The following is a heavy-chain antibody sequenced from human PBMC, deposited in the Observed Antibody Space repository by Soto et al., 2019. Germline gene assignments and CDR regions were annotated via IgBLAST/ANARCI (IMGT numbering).Heavy chain of an antibody. CDR3: ANYPVAATLGSYYYYMDV. Sequence: GASVKVSCKASGYNFTSYYMHWVRQAPGQGLEWMGIIDPSGETIYAQKFQGRVTMTEDTSTDTAYMELSSLRSEDTAVYYCANYPVAATLGSYYYYMDVWGKGTTVTVSS. J-gene: IGHJ6*03. D-gene: IGHD2-15*01. V-gene: IGHV1-46*01. CDR2: IDPSGET. CDR1: GYNFTSYY.